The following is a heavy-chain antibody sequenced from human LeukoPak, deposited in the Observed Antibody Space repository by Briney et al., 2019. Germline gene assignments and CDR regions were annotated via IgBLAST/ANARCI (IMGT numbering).Heavy chain of an antibody. D-gene: IGHD3-3*01. V-gene: IGHV4-38-2*01. CDR2: IYHSGST. J-gene: IGHJ4*02. CDR3: ARIPSDYYDFWSGYYDYYFDY. Sequence: SETLSLTCAVSGYSISSGYYWGWIRQPPGKGLEWIGSIYHSGSTYYNPSLKSRVTISVDTSKNQFSLKLSSVTAADTAVYYCARIPSDYYDFWSGYYDYYFDYWGQGTLVTVSS. CDR1: GYSISSGYY.